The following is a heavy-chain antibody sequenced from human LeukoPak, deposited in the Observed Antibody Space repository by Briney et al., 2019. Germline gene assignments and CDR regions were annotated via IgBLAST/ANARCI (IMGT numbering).Heavy chain of an antibody. CDR1: GCSFTSYG. V-gene: IGHV5-51*01. D-gene: IGHD6-6*01. J-gene: IGHJ6*03. Sequence: GASLQISCQGSGCSFTSYGIGWVRQLPGKGREGMGIIYPGDSDTRDSPSFQGQVTISADKSISTAYLQWSSLKASDTAMYYCARRSRIAAHPYYYYYMDVWGKGTTVTVSS. CDR2: IYPGDSDT. CDR3: ARRSRIAAHPYYYYYMDV.